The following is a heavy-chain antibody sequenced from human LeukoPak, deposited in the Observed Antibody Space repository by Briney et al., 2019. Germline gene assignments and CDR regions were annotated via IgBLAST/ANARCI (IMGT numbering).Heavy chain of an antibody. Sequence: ASVKVSCKASGYTFSSYGFSWVRQAPGQGLEWMGWINAYNGNTNYAQNLQGRVTMTTDTSTSTAYMELGSLRSDDTAVYYCARRQGTTLNFDYWGQGTLVTVSS. V-gene: IGHV1-18*01. J-gene: IGHJ4*02. CDR2: INAYNGNT. D-gene: IGHD1-1*01. CDR1: GYTFSSYG. CDR3: ARRQGTTLNFDY.